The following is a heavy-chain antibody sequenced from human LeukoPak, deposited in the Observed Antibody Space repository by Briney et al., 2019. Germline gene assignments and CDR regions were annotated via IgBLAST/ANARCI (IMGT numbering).Heavy chain of an antibody. Sequence: GGSLRLSCAASGFTFSSYAMSWVRQAPGKGLERVSAISGSGGSTYYADSVKGRFTISRDNSKNTLYLQMNSLRAEDTAVYYCAKGSSSWRYYFDYWGQGTLVTVSS. CDR2: ISGSGGST. V-gene: IGHV3-23*01. CDR3: AKGSSSWRYYFDY. D-gene: IGHD6-13*01. CDR1: GFTFSSYA. J-gene: IGHJ4*02.